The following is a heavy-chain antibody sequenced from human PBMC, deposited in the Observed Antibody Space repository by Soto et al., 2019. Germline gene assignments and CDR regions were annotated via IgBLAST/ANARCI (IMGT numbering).Heavy chain of an antibody. CDR2: IYYSGSI. CDR1: GGSISSSRDY. CDR3: ARHHSSGRFGGVLARYGMDV. Sequence: SETLSLTCNVSGGSISSSRDYWGWIRQPPGKGLEWIGSIYYSGSIYFNPSLKNRLTISVDTSRNQFSLKLTSVTAADTAVYYCARHHSSGRFGGVLARYGMDVWGQGTTVTVSS. J-gene: IGHJ6*02. D-gene: IGHD3-16*02. V-gene: IGHV4-39*01.